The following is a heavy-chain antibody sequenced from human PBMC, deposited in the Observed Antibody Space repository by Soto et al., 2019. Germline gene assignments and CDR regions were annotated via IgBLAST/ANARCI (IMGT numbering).Heavy chain of an antibody. J-gene: IGHJ6*03. V-gene: IGHV1-69*02. CDR1: GGTFSSYT. CDR3: ARARHNWNDGYYYYYYYMDV. Sequence: SVKVSCKASGGTFSSYTISWVRQAPGQGLEWMGRIIPILGIANYAQKFQGRVTITADKSTSTAYMELSSLRSEDTAVYYCARARHNWNDGYYYYYYYMDVWGKGTTVTVSS. D-gene: IGHD1-1*01. CDR2: IIPILGIA.